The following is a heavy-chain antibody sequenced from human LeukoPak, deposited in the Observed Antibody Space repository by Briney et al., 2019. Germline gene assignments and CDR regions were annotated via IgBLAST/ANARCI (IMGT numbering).Heavy chain of an antibody. V-gene: IGHV3-74*01. CDR3: AKDRSPYSGSYYGSFDY. Sequence: GGSLRLSCAASGFIFSSYWMHWVRHAPGKGLAWVSRINTDGSSTSYADSVKGRFTISRDNAKNSLYLQMNSLRAEDTALYYCAKDRSPYSGSYYGSFDYWGQGTLVTVSS. J-gene: IGHJ4*02. CDR1: GFIFSSYW. D-gene: IGHD1-26*01. CDR2: INTDGSST.